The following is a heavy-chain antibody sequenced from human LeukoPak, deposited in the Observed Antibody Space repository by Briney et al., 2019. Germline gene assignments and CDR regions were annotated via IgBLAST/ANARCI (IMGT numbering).Heavy chain of an antibody. CDR1: GFTFSTYN. CDR3: QAQPPDY. D-gene: IGHD6-6*01. CDR2: ISSSSTYI. J-gene: IGHJ4*02. Sequence: GSLRLSCAASGFTFSTYNMNWVRQAPGKGLEWVSFISSSSTYIYYADSVKGRFTISRDNAKNSLYLQMNSLRAEDTAVYYCQAQPPDYWGQGTLVTVSS. V-gene: IGHV3-21*01.